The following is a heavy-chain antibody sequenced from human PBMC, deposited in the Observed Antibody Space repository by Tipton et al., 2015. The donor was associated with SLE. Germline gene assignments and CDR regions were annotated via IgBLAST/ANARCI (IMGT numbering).Heavy chain of an antibody. V-gene: IGHV4-4*09. J-gene: IGHJ3*02. Sequence: TLSLTCTVSGGSISSYYWGWIRQPAGKGLEWIGYIYTSGSTNYNPSLKSRVTISVDTSKNQFSLKLSSVTAADTAVYYCARGIPSNCSGGSCYPRNDAFDIWGQGTMVTVSS. CDR2: IYTSGST. D-gene: IGHD2-15*01. CDR1: GGSISSYY. CDR3: ARGIPSNCSGGSCYPRNDAFDI.